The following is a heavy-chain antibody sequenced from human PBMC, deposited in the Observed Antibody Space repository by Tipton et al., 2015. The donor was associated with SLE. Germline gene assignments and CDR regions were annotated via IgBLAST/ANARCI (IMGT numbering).Heavy chain of an antibody. CDR1: GFTFSNYW. D-gene: IGHD2-2*01. CDR3: ARYSFVTAADY. CDR2: IHNDGS. J-gene: IGHJ4*02. V-gene: IGHV3-74*03. Sequence: SLRLSCEASGFTFSNYWMHWVRQAPGKGLVWVSRIHNDGSTHADSVKGRFTISRDTAKNTLYLQMNSLRAEDTAVYYCARYSFVTAADYWGQGTLVTVSS.